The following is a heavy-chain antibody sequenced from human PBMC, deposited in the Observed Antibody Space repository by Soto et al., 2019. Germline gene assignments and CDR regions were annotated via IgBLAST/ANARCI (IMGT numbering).Heavy chain of an antibody. Sequence: HLQLQESGPGLVKPSETLSLTYTVSNDSISNPIYYWGWIRQPPGKGLEWIGSIYHTGSSYYNPSLQGRVTISMDKSKNQFSLKLTSVTAADTAIYFCGGRTSLASVQLFVGEISNHNWFDPWSQGTLVTVSS. D-gene: IGHD3-10*01. CDR2: IYHTGSS. CDR3: GGRTSLASVQLFVGEISNHNWFDP. J-gene: IGHJ5*02. V-gene: IGHV4-39*01. CDR1: NDSISNPIYY.